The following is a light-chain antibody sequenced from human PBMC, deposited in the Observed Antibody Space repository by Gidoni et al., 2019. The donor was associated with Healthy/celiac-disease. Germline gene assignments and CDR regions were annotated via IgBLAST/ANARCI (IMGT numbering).Light chain of an antibody. CDR3: QQRSNWPPYT. J-gene: IGKJ2*01. CDR2: DAS. V-gene: IGKV3-11*01. Sequence: EIVFTQSPATLSLSPGERATLSCRASQSVSSYLAWYQQKPGQAPRLLIYDASNRGTGIPARFSGSGSGTDFTLTISSLEPEDFAVYYCQQRSNWPPYTFGQGTKLEIK. CDR1: QSVSSY.